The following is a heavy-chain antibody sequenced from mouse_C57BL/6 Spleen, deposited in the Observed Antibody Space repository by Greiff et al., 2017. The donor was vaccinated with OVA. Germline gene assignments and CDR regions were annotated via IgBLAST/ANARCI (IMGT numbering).Heavy chain of an antibody. V-gene: IGHV6-3*01. CDR3: SSNWEFAY. J-gene: IGHJ3*01. Sequence: EVKVEESGGGLVQPGGSMKLSCVASGFTFSNYWMNWVRQSPEKGLEWVAQIRLKSDNYATHYAESVKGRFTISRDDSKSSVYLQMNNLRAEDTGIYYCSSNWEFAYWGQGTLVTVSA. D-gene: IGHD4-1*01. CDR2: IRLKSDNYAT. CDR1: GFTFSNYW.